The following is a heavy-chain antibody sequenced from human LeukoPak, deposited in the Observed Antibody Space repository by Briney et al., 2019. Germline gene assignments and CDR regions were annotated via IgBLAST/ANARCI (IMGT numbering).Heavy chain of an antibody. Sequence: GGSLRLSCAASGFTFSSYWMSWVRQAPGKGLEWVANIKQDGSEKYYVDSVKGRFTISRDNAKNSLYLQMNSLRAEDTAVYYCARERGDWNYAFDIWGQGTMVTVSS. J-gene: IGHJ3*02. CDR3: ARERGDWNYAFDI. CDR1: GFTFSSYW. V-gene: IGHV3-7*01. D-gene: IGHD1-7*01. CDR2: IKQDGSEK.